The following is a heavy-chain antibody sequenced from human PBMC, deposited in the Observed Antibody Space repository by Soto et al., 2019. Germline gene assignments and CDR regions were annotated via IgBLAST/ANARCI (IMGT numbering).Heavy chain of an antibody. CDR1: GGSISSGGYY. J-gene: IGHJ3*02. V-gene: IGHV4-31*03. D-gene: IGHD6-13*01. CDR2: IYYSGST. Sequence: PSETLSLTCTVSGGSISSGGYYWSWIRQHPGKGLEWIGYIYYSGSTYHNPSLKSRVTISVDTSKNQFSLKLSSVTAADTAVYYCAREFSSSLNDAFDIWGKGTMVTVSS. CDR3: AREFSSSLNDAFDI.